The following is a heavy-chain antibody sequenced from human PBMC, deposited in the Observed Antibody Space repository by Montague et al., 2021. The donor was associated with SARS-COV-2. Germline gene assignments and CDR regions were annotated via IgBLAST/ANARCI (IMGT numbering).Heavy chain of an antibody. D-gene: IGHD2-8*02. V-gene: IGHV4-4*07. CDR3: ARDGTLYWYVTYFDY. CDR1: GGSINSFF. J-gene: IGHJ4*02. Sequence: SETLSLTCTVSGGSINSFFWSWIRQPAGTELEWIGRIYVNGNTNYYPSLKRRVTMSVYTSKNQFYLTLSSVTDADTAVYYRARDGTLYWYVTYFDYWGQGALVTVSS. CDR2: IYVNGNT.